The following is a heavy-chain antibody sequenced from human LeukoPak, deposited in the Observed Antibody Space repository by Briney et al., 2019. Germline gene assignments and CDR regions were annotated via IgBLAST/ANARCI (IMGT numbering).Heavy chain of an antibody. Sequence: PGGSLRLSCAASGFTFSSYAMSCVRQALGKGLGWVSAISGSGGSTYYADSVKGRFTISRDNSKNTLYLQMNSLRAEDTAVYYCAKDQYSMRYYFDYWGQGTLVTVSS. V-gene: IGHV3-23*01. J-gene: IGHJ4*02. CDR1: GFTFSSYA. CDR2: ISGSGGST. D-gene: IGHD5-18*01. CDR3: AKDQYSMRYYFDY.